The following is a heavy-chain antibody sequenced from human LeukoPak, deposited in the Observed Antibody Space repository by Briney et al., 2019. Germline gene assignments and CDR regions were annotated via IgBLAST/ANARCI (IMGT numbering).Heavy chain of an antibody. V-gene: IGHV4-39*01. CDR2: IYYSGST. Sequence: SETLSLTCTVSGGSISSSSYYWGWIRQPPGKGLEWIGSIYYSGSTYYNPSLKSRVTISVDTSKNQFSLKLSSVTAADTAVYYCARPKTIVGATSAFDIWGQGTMVTVPS. J-gene: IGHJ3*02. D-gene: IGHD1-26*01. CDR1: GGSISSSSYY. CDR3: ARPKTIVGATSAFDI.